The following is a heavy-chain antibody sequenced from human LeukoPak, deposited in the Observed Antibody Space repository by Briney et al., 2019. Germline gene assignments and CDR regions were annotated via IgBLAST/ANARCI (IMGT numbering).Heavy chain of an antibody. V-gene: IGHV3-11*01. CDR3: ARDADSSGWYPRPFDY. CDR1: GFTFSDYY. CDR2: ISSSGSTI. Sequence: PGGSLRLSCAASGFTFSDYYMSWIRLAPGKGLEWVSYISSSGSTIYYADSVKGRFTISRDNAKNSLYLQMNSLRAEDTAVYYCARDADSSGWYPRPFDYWGQGTLVTVSS. J-gene: IGHJ4*02. D-gene: IGHD6-19*01.